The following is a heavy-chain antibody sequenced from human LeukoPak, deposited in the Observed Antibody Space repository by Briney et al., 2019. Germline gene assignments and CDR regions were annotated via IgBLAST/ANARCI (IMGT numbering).Heavy chain of an antibody. D-gene: IGHD3-22*01. CDR3: ARPNYYYDRNYYMDV. J-gene: IGHJ6*03. CDR2: ISYDGSNK. V-gene: IGHV3-30-3*01. Sequence: GGSLRLSCAASGFTFSSYAMHWVRQAPGKGLEWVAVISYDGSNKYYADSVKGRFTISRDNSKNTLYLQMNSLRAEDTAVYYCARPNYYYDRNYYMDVWGKGTTVTVSS. CDR1: GFTFSSYA.